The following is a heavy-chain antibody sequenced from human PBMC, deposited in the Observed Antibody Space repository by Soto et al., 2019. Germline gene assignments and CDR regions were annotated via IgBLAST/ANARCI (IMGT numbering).Heavy chain of an antibody. V-gene: IGHV1-18*01. CDR1: GYTLPGYG. J-gene: IGHJ4*02. CDR2: ISAYNGNT. CDR3: ARDLPPVDY. Sequence: QVQLVQSGAEVRRPGPSVKVSCKPPGYTLPGYGLTWVRQAPGQGLEWMGWISAYNGNTNYAQKLQGRVTMTTDTSTSTAYMELRSLRSDDTAVYYCARDLPPVDYWGQGTLVTVSS.